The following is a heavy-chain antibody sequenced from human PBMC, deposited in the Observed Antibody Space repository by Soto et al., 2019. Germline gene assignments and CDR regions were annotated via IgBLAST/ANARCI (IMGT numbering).Heavy chain of an antibody. D-gene: IGHD2-15*01. CDR2: ISSSGTGI. CDR3: ARAYSNAFDI. Sequence: GGSLRLSCAASGFTFSDYYMTWIRQAPGKGLEWVSYISSSGTGIYYPDSVKGRFTISRDNAKKSLYLQMSSLRAEDTAVYYCARAYSNAFDIWGQGTMVTVSS. CDR1: GFTFSDYY. J-gene: IGHJ3*02. V-gene: IGHV3-11*01.